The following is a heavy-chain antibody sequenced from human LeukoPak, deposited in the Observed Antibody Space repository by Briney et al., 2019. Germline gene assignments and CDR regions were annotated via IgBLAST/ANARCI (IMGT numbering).Heavy chain of an antibody. D-gene: IGHD3-22*01. V-gene: IGHV3-7*01. Sequence: GGSLRLSCSVSGFIFRDFSMSWVRQAPGKGLEWVAKMNEYGSEIFYVDSVKGRFTISRDNSKNTLYLQMNSLRAEDTAVYYCARGLAYNYDSSAYFLDYWGQGTLVTVSS. CDR3: ARGLAYNYDSSAYFLDY. J-gene: IGHJ4*01. CDR2: MNEYGSEI. CDR1: GFIFRDFS.